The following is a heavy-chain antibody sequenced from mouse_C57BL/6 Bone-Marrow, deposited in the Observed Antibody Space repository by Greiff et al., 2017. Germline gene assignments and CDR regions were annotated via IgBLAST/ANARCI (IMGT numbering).Heavy chain of an antibody. Sequence: QVQLQQPGAELVKPGASVKLSCKASGYTFTSYWMQWVKQRPGQGLEWIGEIDPSDSYTNYNQKLKGKATLTVDTSSSTAYMQLSSLSSEDSAVYYCARVGYYGSSLYYYAMDYWGQGTSVTVSS. J-gene: IGHJ4*01. CDR3: ARVGYYGSSLYYYAMDY. CDR1: GYTFTSYW. CDR2: IDPSDSYT. V-gene: IGHV1-50*01. D-gene: IGHD1-1*01.